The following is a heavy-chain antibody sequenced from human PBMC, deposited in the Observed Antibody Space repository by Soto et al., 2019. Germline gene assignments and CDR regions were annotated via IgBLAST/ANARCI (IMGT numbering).Heavy chain of an antibody. CDR3: AREYAAWPLAYGLDV. J-gene: IGHJ6*02. Sequence: GWSLRLSCVGSGFTFSTYSINWVRQAPGKGLEWVSSISSRSDIYYADSVKGRFTISRDNAKNSVSLQMNSLRAEDTAVYYCAREYAAWPLAYGLDVWGQGTPVTVSS. D-gene: IGHD2-8*01. V-gene: IGHV3-21*01. CDR2: ISSRSDI. CDR1: GFTFSTYS.